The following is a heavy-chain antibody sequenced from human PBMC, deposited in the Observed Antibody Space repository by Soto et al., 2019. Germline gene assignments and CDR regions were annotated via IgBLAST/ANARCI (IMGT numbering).Heavy chain of an antibody. V-gene: IGHV1-69*04. J-gene: IGHJ6*03. D-gene: IGHD1-20*01. CDR2: IIPILGIA. Sequence: ASVKVSCKASGYTFTSYGISWVRQAPGQGLEWMGRIIPILGIANYAQKFQGRVTITADKSTSTAYMELSSLRSEDTAVYYCAREGITGTLFVVPGTHYYYYMDVWGKGTTVTVSS. CDR3: AREGITGTLFVVPGTHYYYYMDV. CDR1: GYTFTSYG.